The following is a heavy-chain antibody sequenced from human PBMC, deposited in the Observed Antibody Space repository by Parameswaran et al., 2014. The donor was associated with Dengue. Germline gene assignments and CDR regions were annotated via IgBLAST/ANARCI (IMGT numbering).Heavy chain of an antibody. Sequence: WIRQSPSRGLEWLGRTYYRSKWYNDYAVSVKSRITINPDTSKNQFSLQLNSATPEDTAVYYCARDLATVTSHDAFDIWGQGTMVTVSS. CDR2: TYYRSKWYN. V-gene: IGHV6-1*01. J-gene: IGHJ3*02. CDR3: ARDLATVTSHDAFDI. D-gene: IGHD4-17*01.